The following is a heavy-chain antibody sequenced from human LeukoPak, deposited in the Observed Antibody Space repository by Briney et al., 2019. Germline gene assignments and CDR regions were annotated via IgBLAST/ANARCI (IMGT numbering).Heavy chain of an antibody. CDR1: GFTFSIYA. CDR2: ISGSGGST. CDR3: TKDQPPYEGIPYYYDSSGSGNFDY. D-gene: IGHD3-22*01. J-gene: IGHJ4*02. V-gene: IGHV3-23*01. Sequence: GGSLRLFCAASGFTFSIYAMSWVRQATGKGVEWVSAISGSGGSTYYADSVNGRFTIYRDNTKNTLYLKMNSLMDEDTAVYYCTKDQPPYEGIPYYYDSSGSGNFDYWGQGTLVTVSS.